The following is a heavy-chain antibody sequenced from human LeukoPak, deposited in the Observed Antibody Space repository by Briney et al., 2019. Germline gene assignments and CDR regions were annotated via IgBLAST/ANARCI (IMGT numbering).Heavy chain of an antibody. CDR1: GFTFSSYS. CDR2: ISSSSSYI. V-gene: IGHV3-21*01. CDR3: ARDTGYCSGGSCYLNYYYGMDV. Sequence: GGSLRLSCAASGFTFSSYSMNWVRQAPGKGLEWVSSISSSSSYIYYADSVKGRFTISRDNAKNSLYLQMNSLRAEGTAVYYCARDTGYCSGGSCYLNYYYGMDVWGQGTTVTVSS. D-gene: IGHD2-15*01. J-gene: IGHJ6*02.